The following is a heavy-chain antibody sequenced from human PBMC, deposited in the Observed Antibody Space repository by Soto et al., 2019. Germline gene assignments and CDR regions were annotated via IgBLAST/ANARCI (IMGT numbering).Heavy chain of an antibody. J-gene: IGHJ4*02. D-gene: IGHD2-2*02. Sequence: PGESLKISCKGSGYRFNNYWIGWVRQMPGKGLEWMGIIYPGDSDTRYSPSFQGQVTISADKSINTAYLQWSSLKASDTAMYYCARDFCGGTTCYNFDYGGGGPQVTGPS. CDR3: ARDFCGGTTCYNFDY. V-gene: IGHV5-51*01. CDR1: GYRFNNYW. CDR2: IYPGDSDT.